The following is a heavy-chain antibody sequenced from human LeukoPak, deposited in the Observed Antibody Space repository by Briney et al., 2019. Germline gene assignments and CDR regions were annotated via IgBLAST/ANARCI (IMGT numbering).Heavy chain of an antibody. D-gene: IGHD6-13*01. CDR3: ARDAEVIAAAGSGAKRGYWYFDL. J-gene: IGHJ2*01. Sequence: SETLSLTCTVSGGSISSYYWSWIRQPAGKGLEWIGRIYTSGSTNYNPSLKSRVTMSVDTSKNQFSLQLNSVTPEDTAVYYCARDAEVIAAAGSGAKRGYWYFDLWGRGTLVTVSS. CDR1: GGSISSYY. V-gene: IGHV4-4*07. CDR2: IYTSGST.